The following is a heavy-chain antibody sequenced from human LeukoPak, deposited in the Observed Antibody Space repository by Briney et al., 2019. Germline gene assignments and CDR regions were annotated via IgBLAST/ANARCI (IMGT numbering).Heavy chain of an antibody. D-gene: IGHD3-22*01. V-gene: IGHV3-30-3*01. CDR1: GLTFSSYA. J-gene: IGHJ4*02. CDR3: ARDNYYDSSGYYYLDY. Sequence: PGGSLRLSCAASGLTFSSYAMHWVRQAPGKGLEWVAVISYDGSNKYYADSVKGRFTISRDNSKNTLYLQMNSLRAEDTAVYYCARDNYYDSSGYYYLDYWGQGTLVTVSS. CDR2: ISYDGSNK.